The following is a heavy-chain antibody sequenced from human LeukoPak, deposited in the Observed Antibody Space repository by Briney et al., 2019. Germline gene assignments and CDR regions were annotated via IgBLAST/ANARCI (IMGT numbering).Heavy chain of an antibody. CDR1: GFTFSNHG. CDR3: GKGLAYTYPYSGNTDV. J-gene: IGHJ6*03. CDR2: IRYDGTDK. V-gene: IGHV3-30*02. D-gene: IGHD5-18*01. Sequence: PGGSLRLSCAASGFTFSNHGMHWVRQAPGKGLEWVAFIRYDGTDKYYADSVKGRFTISRDNSENTVSLQLNSLRVEDTAVYYCGKGLAYTYPYSGNTDVWGKGTTVTISS.